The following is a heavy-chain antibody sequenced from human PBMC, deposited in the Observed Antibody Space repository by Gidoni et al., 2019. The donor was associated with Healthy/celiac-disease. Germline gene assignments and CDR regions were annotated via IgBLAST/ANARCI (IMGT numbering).Heavy chain of an antibody. CDR2: ISSSSSTI. V-gene: IGHV3-48*02. J-gene: IGHJ4*02. CDR3: AREINDFWSGYPPGYFDY. CDR1: GFTFRSDS. D-gene: IGHD3-3*01. Sequence: EVQLVESGGGLVQPGGSLSLSGAASGFTFRSDSMNWVRQAPGKGLEWVSYISSSSSTIYYADSVKGRFTISRDNAKNSLYLQMNSLRDEDTAVYYCAREINDFWSGYPPGYFDYWGQGTLVTVSS.